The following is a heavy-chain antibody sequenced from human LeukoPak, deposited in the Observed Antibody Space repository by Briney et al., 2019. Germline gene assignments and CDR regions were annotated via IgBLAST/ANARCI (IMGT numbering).Heavy chain of an antibody. D-gene: IGHD2-8*02. V-gene: IGHV1-2*02. CDR2: IDPPSGVP. CDR3: ARSGFSTGFYLDF. J-gene: IGHJ4*02. CDR1: GYTFTGQF. Sequence: ASVKVSCKASGYTFTGQFIHWLRQAPGQGLEWMGWIDPPSGVPHFAQKFQDTVTMTQDTSIATAYLEVHRLKPDDTAVYYCARSGFSTGFYLDFWGQGTLISVSS.